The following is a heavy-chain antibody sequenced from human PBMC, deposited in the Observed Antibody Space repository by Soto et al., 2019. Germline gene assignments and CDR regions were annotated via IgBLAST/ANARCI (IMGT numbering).Heavy chain of an antibody. CDR3: ARESTRTTAPDY. D-gene: IGHD4-17*01. Sequence: RASVKVSCKASGYTFTSYSMHWVGQAPGQRLEWMGWFNAGSGNTKYSQKFQGRVTITRDTSATTAYMELSSLRYEDTAVYYCARESTRTTAPDYWGQGTLVTVSS. CDR1: GYTFTSYS. CDR2: FNAGSGNT. V-gene: IGHV1-3*01. J-gene: IGHJ4*02.